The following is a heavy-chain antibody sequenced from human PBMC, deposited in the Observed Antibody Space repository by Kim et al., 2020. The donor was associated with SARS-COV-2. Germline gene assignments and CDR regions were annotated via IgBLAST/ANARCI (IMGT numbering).Heavy chain of an antibody. J-gene: IGHJ4*02. CDR3: ARDDPLPGAVGLDY. CDR1: GGSISSGGYY. Sequence: SETLSLTCTVSGGSISSGGYYWSWIRQHPGKGLEWIGYIYYSGSTYYNPSLKSRVTISVDTSKNQFSLKLSSVTAADTAVYYCARDDPLPGAVGLDYWGQGTLVTVSS. D-gene: IGHD1-26*01. CDR2: IYYSGST. V-gene: IGHV4-31*03.